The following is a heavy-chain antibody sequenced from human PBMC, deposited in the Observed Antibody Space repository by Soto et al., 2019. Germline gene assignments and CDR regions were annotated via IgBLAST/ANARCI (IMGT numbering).Heavy chain of an antibody. CDR2: TSGSGGST. D-gene: IGHD3-22*01. CDR1: GFIFSSYA. CDR3: AKDTRITMIVVVSRGVDY. J-gene: IGHJ4*02. V-gene: IGHV3-23*01. Sequence: PGGSLRLSCAASGFIFSSYAMSWVRQAPGKGLEWVSATSGSGGSTYYADSVKGRFTISRDNSKNTLYLQMNSLRAEDTAVYYCAKDTRITMIVVVSRGVDYWGQGTLVTVSS.